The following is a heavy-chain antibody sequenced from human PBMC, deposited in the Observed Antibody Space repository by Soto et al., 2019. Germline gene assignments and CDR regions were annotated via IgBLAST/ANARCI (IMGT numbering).Heavy chain of an antibody. CDR1: GGSISGYY. V-gene: IGHV4-59*01. CDR3: ARESYYGSGATVVAY. J-gene: IGHJ4*02. D-gene: IGHD3-10*01. CDR2: IYNIGST. Sequence: PSETLSLTCTVSGGSISGYYWSWLRQPPGKGLEWIGYIYNIGSTNYNPSLRSRVTMSVDTSKNQFSLKVNSVTAAHTAVYYFARESYYGSGATVVAYWGQGTLVTVSS.